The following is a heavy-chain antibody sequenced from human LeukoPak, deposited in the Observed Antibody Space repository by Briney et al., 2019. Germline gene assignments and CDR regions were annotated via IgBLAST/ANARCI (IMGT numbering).Heavy chain of an antibody. CDR3: ARSSVIAAAGPYYFDY. CDR1: GGTFSSYA. J-gene: IGHJ4*02. CDR2: IIPIFGTA. D-gene: IGHD6-13*01. Sequence: SVKVSCKASGGTFSSYAISWVRQAPGRGLEWMGGIIPIFGTANYAQKFQGRVTITADKSTSTAYMELSSLRSEDTAVYYCARSSVIAAAGPYYFDYWGQGTLVTVSS. V-gene: IGHV1-69*06.